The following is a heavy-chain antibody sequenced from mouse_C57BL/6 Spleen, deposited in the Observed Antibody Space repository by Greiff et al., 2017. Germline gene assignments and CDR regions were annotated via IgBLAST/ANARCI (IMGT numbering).Heavy chain of an antibody. V-gene: IGHV1-15*01. CDR2: IDPEPGGT. Sequence: VQLQQSGAELVRPGASVTLSCKASGYTFTDYELHWVKQTPVHGLEWIGAIDPEPGGTAYTQKFTGKAILTADKSSSTAYMELRSLTSEDSAVYYCTRSEDYGGVWFAYWGQGTLVTVAA. CDR1: GYTFTDYE. CDR3: TRSEDYGGVWFAY. D-gene: IGHD2-4*01. J-gene: IGHJ3*01.